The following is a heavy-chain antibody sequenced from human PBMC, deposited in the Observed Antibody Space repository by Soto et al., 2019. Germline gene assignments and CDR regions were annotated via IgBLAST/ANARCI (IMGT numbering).Heavy chain of an antibody. CDR2: INHSGST. Sequence: SETLSLTCAVYGGSFSGYYWSWIRQPPGKGLEWIGEINHSGSTNYNPSLKSRVTISVDTSKNQFSLKLSSVTAADTAVYYCAQADILTGYYPWSQGTLVTVSS. CDR3: AQADILTGYYP. CDR1: GGSFSGYY. D-gene: IGHD3-9*01. V-gene: IGHV4-34*01. J-gene: IGHJ5*02.